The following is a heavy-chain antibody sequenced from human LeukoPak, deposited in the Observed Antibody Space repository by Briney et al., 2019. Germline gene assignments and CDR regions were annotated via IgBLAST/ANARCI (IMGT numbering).Heavy chain of an antibody. CDR2: INPSGGST. CDR3: ARVGDSSGWYSPRWFDP. J-gene: IGHJ5*02. Sequence: ASVKVSCKVSGYTLTELSMHWVRQAPGQGLEWMGIINPSGGSTSYAQKFQGRVTMTRDTSTSTVYMELSSLRSEDTAVYYCARVGDSSGWYSPRWFDPWGQGTLVTVSS. D-gene: IGHD6-19*01. CDR1: GYTLTELS. V-gene: IGHV1-46*01.